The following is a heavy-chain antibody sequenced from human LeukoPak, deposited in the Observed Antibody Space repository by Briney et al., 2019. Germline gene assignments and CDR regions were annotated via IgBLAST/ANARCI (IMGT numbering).Heavy chain of an antibody. V-gene: IGHV1-2*04. Sequence: ASVKVSCKASGYTLTGYYMHWVRQAPGQGLEWMGWINPNSGGTNYAQKFQGWVTMTRDTSISTAYMELSRLRSDDTAVYYCARGSAVSTDVYYYYGMDVWGKGTTVTVSS. CDR3: ARGSAVSTDVYYYYGMDV. J-gene: IGHJ6*04. D-gene: IGHD4-17*01. CDR1: GYTLTGYY. CDR2: INPNSGGT.